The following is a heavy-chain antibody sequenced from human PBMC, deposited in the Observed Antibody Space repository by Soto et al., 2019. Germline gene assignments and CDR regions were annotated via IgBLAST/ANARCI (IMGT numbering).Heavy chain of an antibody. Sequence: SVKVSCKASGGTFSSYAISWVRQAPGQGLEWMGGIIPIFGTANYAQKFQGRVTITADESTSTAYMELSSLRSEDTAVYYCARAPDDCSGGSCQYHFDYWGQGTLVTVS. CDR3: ARAPDDCSGGSCQYHFDY. CDR1: GGTFSSYA. J-gene: IGHJ4*02. CDR2: IIPIFGTA. V-gene: IGHV1-69*13. D-gene: IGHD2-15*01.